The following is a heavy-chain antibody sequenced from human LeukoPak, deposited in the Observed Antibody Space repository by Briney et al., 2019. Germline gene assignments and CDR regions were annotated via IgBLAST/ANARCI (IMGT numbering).Heavy chain of an antibody. V-gene: IGHV1-2*06. J-gene: IGHJ6*02. Sequence: ASVKVSCKASGYSFTGYHMHWVRQAPGQGLEWMGRINPNSGDTNYAQKLQGRVTMTTDTSTSTAYMELRSLRSDDTAVYYCARDLGFLDGLNYYGMDVWGQGTTVTVSS. CDR2: INPNSGDT. CDR3: ARDLGFLDGLNYYGMDV. CDR1: GYSFTGYH. D-gene: IGHD3-3*01.